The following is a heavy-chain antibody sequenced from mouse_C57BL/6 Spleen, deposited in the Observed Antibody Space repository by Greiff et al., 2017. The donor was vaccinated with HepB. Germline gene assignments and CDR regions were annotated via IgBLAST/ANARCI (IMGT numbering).Heavy chain of an antibody. Sequence: VQVVESGAELARPGASVKLSCKASGYTFTSYGISWVKQRTGQGLEWIGEIYPRSGNTYYNEKFKGKATLTADKSSSTAYMELRSLTSEDAAVYVCARRVVDSAGYGYWGQGTTLTVSS. D-gene: IGHD3-2*02. J-gene: IGHJ2*01. CDR2: IYPRSGNT. CDR3: ARRVVDSAGYGY. CDR1: GYTFTSYG. V-gene: IGHV1-81*01.